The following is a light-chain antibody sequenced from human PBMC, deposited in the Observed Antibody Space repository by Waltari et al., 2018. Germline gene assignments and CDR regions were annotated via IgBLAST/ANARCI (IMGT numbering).Light chain of an antibody. CDR3: MQALQTVYT. Sequence: DIVMTQSPLSLPVTPGEPASISCRSSQSLLHSNGYNYLDWYLQKPGQSPQLLIYLGSNRASGVPDRLSGSGSGTDFRLKISRVEAEDVGVYYCMQALQTVYTFGQGTKLEIK. CDR1: QSLLHSNGYNY. J-gene: IGKJ2*01. CDR2: LGS. V-gene: IGKV2-28*01.